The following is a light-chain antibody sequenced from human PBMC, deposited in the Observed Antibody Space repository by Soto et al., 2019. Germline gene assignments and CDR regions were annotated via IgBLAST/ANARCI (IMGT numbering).Light chain of an antibody. CDR2: DVN. Sequence: QSALAQPASVSGSPGQSITISCTGTSNDVGHFNYVSWFQQHPGKAPQLLIFDVNNWPSGVSDRFSGSKSGNTASLTISGLQPEDEADYYCTSFTTGDTFVFGSGTKLTVL. CDR3: TSFTTGDTFV. CDR1: SNDVGHFNY. J-gene: IGLJ1*01. V-gene: IGLV2-14*03.